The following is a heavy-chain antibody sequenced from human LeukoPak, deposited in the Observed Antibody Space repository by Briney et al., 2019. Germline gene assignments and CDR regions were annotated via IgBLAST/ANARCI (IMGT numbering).Heavy chain of an antibody. CDR3: ARDSEYSSSFALDI. CDR2: INQDGYEK. CDR1: GFTFSSHW. V-gene: IGHV3-7*01. D-gene: IGHD6-13*01. J-gene: IGHJ3*02. Sequence: GGSLRLSCAASGFTFSSHWMSWVRQAPGKGLECVANINQDGYEKYYVDSVKGRFTVSRDNAKNSLYLQMNSLRAEDTAVYYCARDSEYSSSFALDIWGPGTVVTVSS.